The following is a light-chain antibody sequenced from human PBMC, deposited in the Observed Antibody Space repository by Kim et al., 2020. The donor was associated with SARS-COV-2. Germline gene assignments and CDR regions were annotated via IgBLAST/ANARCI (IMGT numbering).Light chain of an antibody. CDR1: QSVSSSY. Sequence: EIVLTQSPGTLSLSPGERATLSCRASQSVSSSYLAWYQQKPGQAPSLLIYGASSRATGIPDRFSGSGSGTGFTLTISRLEPEDFAVYYCQQYGSSPLVTFGPGTKVDIK. V-gene: IGKV3-20*01. CDR3: QQYGSSPLVT. CDR2: GAS. J-gene: IGKJ3*01.